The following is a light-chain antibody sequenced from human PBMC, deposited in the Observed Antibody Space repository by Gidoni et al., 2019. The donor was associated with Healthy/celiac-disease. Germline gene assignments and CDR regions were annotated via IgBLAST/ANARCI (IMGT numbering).Light chain of an antibody. Sequence: EIVLTQSPGTMSLSPGARATFSCRASQSVSSSYLAWYQQKPGQAPRLLIYGASSRATGIPDRFSGSGSGTDFTLTISRLEPEDCAVYYCQQYGSSPRTFGPGTKVDIK. V-gene: IGKV3-20*01. CDR3: QQYGSSPRT. CDR1: QSVSSSY. CDR2: GAS. J-gene: IGKJ3*01.